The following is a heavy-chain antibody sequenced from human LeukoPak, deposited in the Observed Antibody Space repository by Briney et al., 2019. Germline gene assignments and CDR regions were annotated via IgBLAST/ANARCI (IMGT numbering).Heavy chain of an antibody. CDR2: IYHSGST. J-gene: IGHJ4*02. V-gene: IGHV4-30-2*01. CDR1: GGSISSGGYS. D-gene: IGHD6-13*01. Sequence: SETLSLTCAVSGGSISSGGYSWSWIRQPPGKGLEWIGYIYHSGSTYYNPSLKSRVTISVDRSKNQFSLKLSSVTAADTAVYYCARGDSSYFDYWGQGTLVTVSS. CDR3: ARGDSSYFDY.